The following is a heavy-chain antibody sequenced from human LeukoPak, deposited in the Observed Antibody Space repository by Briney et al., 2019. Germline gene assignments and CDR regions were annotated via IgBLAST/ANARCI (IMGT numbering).Heavy chain of an antibody. D-gene: IGHD3-10*01. V-gene: IGHV3-30*03. J-gene: IGHJ4*02. CDR1: GFSLSSYG. CDR3: ARDPQTGPPDYFDY. Sequence: PGGSLRLSCTISGFSLSSYGMHWVRQAPGKGLEWVAVIGWDGSHRYYADSVKGRFSISRDDSKNTVYLQMDSLRAEDTAIYYCARDPQTGPPDYFDYWGQGVLVTVSS. CDR2: IGWDGSHR.